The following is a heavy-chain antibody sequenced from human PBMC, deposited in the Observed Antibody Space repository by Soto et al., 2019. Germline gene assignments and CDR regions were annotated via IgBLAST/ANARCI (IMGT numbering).Heavy chain of an antibody. J-gene: IGHJ4*02. CDR3: ARDYDSSGYPRYYFDY. CDR2: IWYDGSNK. V-gene: IGHV3-33*01. Sequence: QVQLVESGGGVVQPGRSLRLSCAASGFTFNTYGMHWVRQAPGKGLEWVAIIWYDGSNKYYADSVKGRFTISRENSKNTLYLQRNSLRAEDTAVYYCARDYDSSGYPRYYFDYWGQGTLVTVSS. D-gene: IGHD3-22*01. CDR1: GFTFNTYG.